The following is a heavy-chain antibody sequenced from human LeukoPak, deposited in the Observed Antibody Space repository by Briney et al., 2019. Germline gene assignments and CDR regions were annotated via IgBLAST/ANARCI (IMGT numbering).Heavy chain of an antibody. J-gene: IGHJ6*03. CDR1: GFTFGDYA. CDR2: IRSKTYGGTT. CDR3: AGAAYYMDV. V-gene: IGHV3-49*04. Sequence: GGSLRLSCTTSGFTFGDYALSWVRQAPGKGLEWVGFIRSKTYGGTTEYAASVKGRFTISRDDSKRIAYLQMNSLKTEDTAVYYCAGAAYYMDVWGQGTTVTVSS.